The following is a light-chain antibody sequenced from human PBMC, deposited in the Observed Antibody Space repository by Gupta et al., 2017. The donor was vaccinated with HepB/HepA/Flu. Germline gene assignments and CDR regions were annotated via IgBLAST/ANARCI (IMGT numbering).Light chain of an antibody. Sequence: EIVLTQSPGTLSLSPGERATLSCRASQSVSSSYLAWYQQKPGQAPRLLIYGASSRATGIPDRFSGSGSGTDFTLTIRRLEREDFAVYYCQDEGSSPKTFGQGTKVEIK. CDR1: QSVSSSY. CDR2: GAS. CDR3: QDEGSSPKT. J-gene: IGKJ1*01. V-gene: IGKV3-20*01.